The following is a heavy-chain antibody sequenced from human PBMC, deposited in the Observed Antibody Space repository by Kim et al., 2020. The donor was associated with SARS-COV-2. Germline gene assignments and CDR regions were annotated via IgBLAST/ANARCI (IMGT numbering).Heavy chain of an antibody. Sequence: HPSLKSRVTMSVDTSKNQFSLKLSSVTAADTAVYYCARDRLLEGGGMDVWGQGTTVTVSS. CDR3: ARDRLLEGGGMDV. V-gene: IGHV4-4*07. J-gene: IGHJ6*02. D-gene: IGHD3-3*01.